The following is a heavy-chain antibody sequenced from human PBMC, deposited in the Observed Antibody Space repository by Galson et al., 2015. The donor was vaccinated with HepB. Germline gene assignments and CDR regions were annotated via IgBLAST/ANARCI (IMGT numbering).Heavy chain of an antibody. J-gene: IGHJ4*02. V-gene: IGHV3-48*04. D-gene: IGHD6-19*01. CDR1: GFAFKFYS. CDR3: ASSSSGWYSHYYFDY. Sequence: SLRLSCAASGFAFKFYSLNWVRQAPGRGLEWVSYMTSDMRTIKYADSVKGRFTISRDNVKNLVYLHMNSLRSDDTAVYYCASSSSGWYSHYYFDYWGQGTLVTVSS. CDR2: MTSDMRTI.